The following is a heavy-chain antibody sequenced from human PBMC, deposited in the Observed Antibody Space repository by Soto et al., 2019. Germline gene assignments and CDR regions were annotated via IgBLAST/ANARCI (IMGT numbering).Heavy chain of an antibody. CDR3: ARTKCSGGSCYSWSLDY. D-gene: IGHD2-15*01. CDR1: GVFITTAGYY. CDR2: RYYSEST. V-gene: IGHV4-31*03. Sequence: TLALTASVAGVFITTAGYYWSWIRQLPGKGLEWIGHRYYSESTYYNPSLKSRVSISLDASKNQFSLKLSFVTAADTAMYYCARTKCSGGSCYSWSLDYWGQGSPVTLSS. J-gene: IGHJ4*02.